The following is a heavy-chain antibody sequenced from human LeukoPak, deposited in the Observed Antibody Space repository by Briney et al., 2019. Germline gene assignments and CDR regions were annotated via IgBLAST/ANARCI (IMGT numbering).Heavy chain of an antibody. Sequence: PSETLSLTCTVSGGSISSFYWSWLRQPPGKGLEWIGCIHASGTTNYSPSLKSRVTISVDSSKNHLSLKLSSVTAADTALYYCARHMICGGGNCYGAALDYWGQGTLVTVSS. CDR2: IHASGTT. V-gene: IGHV4-4*09. J-gene: IGHJ4*02. CDR3: ARHMICGGGNCYGAALDY. D-gene: IGHD2-15*01. CDR1: GGSISSFY.